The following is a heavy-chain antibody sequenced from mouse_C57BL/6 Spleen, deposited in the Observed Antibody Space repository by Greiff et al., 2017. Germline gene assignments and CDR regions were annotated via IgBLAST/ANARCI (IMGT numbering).Heavy chain of an antibody. J-gene: IGHJ4*01. CDR2: ISSGSSTI. D-gene: IGHD1-1*01. CDR1: GFTFSDYG. CDR3: ARVVATSDAMDY. V-gene: IGHV5-17*01. Sequence: EVKLVESGGGLVKPGGSLKLSCAASGFTFSDYGMHWVRQAPEKGLEWVADISSGSSTIYYADTVKGRFTISRDNSNNTLFLPMPSLRSEDTAMYYCARVVATSDAMDYWGQGTSVTVSS.